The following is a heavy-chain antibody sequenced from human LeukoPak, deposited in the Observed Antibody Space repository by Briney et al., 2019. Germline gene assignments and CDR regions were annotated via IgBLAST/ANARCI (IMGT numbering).Heavy chain of an antibody. CDR1: GYSISSGYY. Sequence: SETLSLTCTVSGYSISSGYYWGWIRQPPGKGLEWIGSIYYSGSTYYNPSLKSRVTISVDTSKNQFSLKLSSVTAADTAVYYCARDHSDLWSGYTINDAFDIWGQGTMVTVSS. CDR2: IYYSGST. CDR3: ARDHSDLWSGYTINDAFDI. V-gene: IGHV4-38-2*02. D-gene: IGHD3-3*01. J-gene: IGHJ3*02.